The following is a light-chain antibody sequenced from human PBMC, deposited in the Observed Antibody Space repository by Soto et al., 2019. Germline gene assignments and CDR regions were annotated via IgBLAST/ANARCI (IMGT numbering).Light chain of an antibody. CDR1: QSVLYSSNNKNY. Sequence: DIEMTQSPDSLAVSLGERATINCKSSQSVLYSSNNKNYLAWYQHKPGQPPRLLIYWASTRDSGVPDRFSGSGSGTDFTLTISSLQTEDVAVYYCQQYYNTPLTFGGGTKVEIK. J-gene: IGKJ4*01. V-gene: IGKV4-1*01. CDR3: QQYYNTPLT. CDR2: WAS.